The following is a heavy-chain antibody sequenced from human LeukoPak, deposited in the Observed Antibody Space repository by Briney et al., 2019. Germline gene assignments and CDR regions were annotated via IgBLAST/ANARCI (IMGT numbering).Heavy chain of an antibody. Sequence: GESLKISCKGSGYSFISYWIGWVRQTPGKGLEWMGIIYPGDSDTRYSPSFQGQVTISADKSIGTAYLQWSSLKASDTAMYYCARPPDSYGLDYWGQGTLVTVSS. J-gene: IGHJ4*02. CDR2: IYPGDSDT. CDR3: ARPPDSYGLDY. CDR1: GYSFISYW. D-gene: IGHD5-18*01. V-gene: IGHV5-51*01.